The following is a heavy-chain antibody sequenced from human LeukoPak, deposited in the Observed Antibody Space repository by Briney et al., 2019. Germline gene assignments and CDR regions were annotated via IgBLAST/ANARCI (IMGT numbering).Heavy chain of an antibody. CDR2: IYYSGST. J-gene: IGHJ6*02. Sequence: SETLSLTCTVSGGSISSYYWSWIRQPPGKGLEWIGFIYYSGSTNCHPSLKSRVTISVDTSKNQFSLKLSSVTAADTAVYYCARAPPSYYYDSSGYLRPYYYGMDVWGQGTTVTVSS. V-gene: IGHV4-59*01. D-gene: IGHD3-22*01. CDR3: ARAPPSYYYDSSGYLRPYYYGMDV. CDR1: GGSISSYY.